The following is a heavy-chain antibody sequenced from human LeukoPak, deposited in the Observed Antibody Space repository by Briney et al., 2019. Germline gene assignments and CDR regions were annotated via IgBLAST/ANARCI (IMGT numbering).Heavy chain of an antibody. CDR1: GLTFSNYA. D-gene: IGHD5-24*01. J-gene: IGHJ3*02. V-gene: IGHV3-30-3*01. Sequence: GRSLRLSCAASGLTFSNYAMHWVRQAPAKGLEWVAVISYDASNKYYADSVKGRFTISRDNSKNTLYLQMNSLRAEDMAVYYCARPPFGDGYNDALDIWGQGTMVTVSS. CDR2: ISYDASNK. CDR3: ARPPFGDGYNDALDI.